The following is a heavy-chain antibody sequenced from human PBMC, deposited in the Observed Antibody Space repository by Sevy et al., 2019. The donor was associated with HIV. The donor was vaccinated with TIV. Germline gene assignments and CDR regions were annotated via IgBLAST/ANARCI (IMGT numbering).Heavy chain of an antibody. J-gene: IGHJ3*01. CDR2: IHHTGNT. CDR1: GGSITTADYY. V-gene: IGHV4-30-4*01. D-gene: IGHD3-16*01. Sequence: SESLSLTCTVSGGSITTADYYWSWIRQTPGKGLEWIGYIHHTGNTYDNPSLKSRVGGISVDTSRNQFSLTLNSMTAADTAVYYCARGVGGTGVSITFWGVKYGFDFWGHGRMVTVSS. CDR3: ARGVGGTGVSITFWGVKYGFDF.